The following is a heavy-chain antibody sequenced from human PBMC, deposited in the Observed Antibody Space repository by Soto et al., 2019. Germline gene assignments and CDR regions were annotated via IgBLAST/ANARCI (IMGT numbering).Heavy chain of an antibody. Sequence: TSETLSLTCTVSGGSISSYYWSWIRQPPGKGLEWIGYIYYSGSTNYNPSLKSRVTISVDTSKNQFSLKLSSVTAADTAVYYCARKATYSSGWYGGWFDPWGQGTLVTVSS. D-gene: IGHD6-19*01. CDR3: ARKATYSSGWYGGWFDP. V-gene: IGHV4-59*08. CDR2: IYYSGST. CDR1: GGSISSYY. J-gene: IGHJ5*02.